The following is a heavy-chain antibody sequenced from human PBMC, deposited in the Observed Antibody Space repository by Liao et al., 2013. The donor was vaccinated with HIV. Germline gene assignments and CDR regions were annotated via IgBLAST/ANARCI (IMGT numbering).Heavy chain of an antibody. CDR3: ARYYYDSSGYYPSDAFDI. D-gene: IGHD3-22*01. V-gene: IGHV4-34*01. J-gene: IGHJ3*02. CDR1: GGSFSGYY. CDR2: IYYSGST. Sequence: QVQLQQWGAGLLKPSETLSLTCAVYGGSFSGYYWGWIRQPPGKGLEWIGSIYYSGSTYYNPSLKSRVTISVDTSKNQFSLKLSSVTAADTAVYYCARYYYDSSGYYPSDAFDIWGPRDNGQPVSS.